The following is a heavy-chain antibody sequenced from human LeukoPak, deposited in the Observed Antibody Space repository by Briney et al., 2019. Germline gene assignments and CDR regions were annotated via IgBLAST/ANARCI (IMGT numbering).Heavy chain of an antibody. CDR2: IIPIFGTA. D-gene: IGHD2/OR15-2a*01. J-gene: IGHJ5*02. CDR1: GGTFSSYA. V-gene: IGHV1-69*01. Sequence: VASVKVSCKASGGTFSSYAISWVRQAPGQGLEWMGGIIPIFGTANYAQKFQGRVTITADESTSTAYKELSSLRSEDTAVYYCARTPRPTLSSEPFDPWGQGTLVTVSS. CDR3: ARTPRPTLSSEPFDP.